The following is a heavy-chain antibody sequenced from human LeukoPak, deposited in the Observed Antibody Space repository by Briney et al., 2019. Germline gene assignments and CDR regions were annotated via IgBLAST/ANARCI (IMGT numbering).Heavy chain of an antibody. Sequence: GGSPRLSCAASGFTFSSYGMHWVRQAPGKGLEWVAFIRYDGSNDYYADSVKGRFTISRDNSKNTLYLQMNSLRAEDTAVYYCAKDAEYSSSSGNYWGQGTLVTVSS. J-gene: IGHJ4*02. CDR3: AKDAEYSSSSGNY. V-gene: IGHV3-30*02. CDR1: GFTFSSYG. D-gene: IGHD6-6*01. CDR2: IRYDGSND.